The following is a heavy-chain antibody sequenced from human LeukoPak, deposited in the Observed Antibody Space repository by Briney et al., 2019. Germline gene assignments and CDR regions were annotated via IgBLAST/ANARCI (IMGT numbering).Heavy chain of an antibody. CDR2: ISSSGSTI. D-gene: IGHD4-17*01. CDR1: GFTFSSYE. CDR3: ARRLRRNYFDY. V-gene: IGHV3-48*03. J-gene: IGHJ4*02. Sequence: GGSLRLSCVASGFTFSSYEMTWVRQAPGKGLEWLSYISSSGSTIYYADSVKGRFTISRDNAKNSLYLQMNSLRAEDTAVYYCARRLRRNYFDYWGQGTLVTVSS.